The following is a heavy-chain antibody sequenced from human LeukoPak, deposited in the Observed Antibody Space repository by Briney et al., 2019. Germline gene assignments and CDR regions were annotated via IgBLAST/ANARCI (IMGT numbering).Heavy chain of an antibody. Sequence: GGSLRLSCAASEFTFSTYSMNWVRQAPGKGLEWVSYISSSSSTIYYADSVKGRFTISRDNAKNSLYLQMNSLRAEDTAVYYCASVELAAAATLDYWGQGTLVTVSS. V-gene: IGHV3-48*01. CDR3: ASVELAAAATLDY. J-gene: IGHJ4*02. CDR1: EFTFSTYS. D-gene: IGHD6-13*01. CDR2: ISSSSSTI.